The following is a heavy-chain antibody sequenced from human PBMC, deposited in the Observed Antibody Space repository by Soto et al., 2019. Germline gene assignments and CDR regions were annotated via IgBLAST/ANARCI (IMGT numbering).Heavy chain of an antibody. CDR1: GFTFSSYW. CDR3: ARENYDYIWGSYAVYAFDI. V-gene: IGHV3-7*01. CDR2: IKQDGSEK. Sequence: GGSLRLSCAASGFTFSSYWMSWVRQAPGKGLEWVANIKQDGSEKYYVDSVKGRFTISRDNAKNSLYLQMNSLRAEDTAVYYCARENYDYIWGSYAVYAFDIWGQGTMVTVSS. J-gene: IGHJ3*02. D-gene: IGHD3-16*01.